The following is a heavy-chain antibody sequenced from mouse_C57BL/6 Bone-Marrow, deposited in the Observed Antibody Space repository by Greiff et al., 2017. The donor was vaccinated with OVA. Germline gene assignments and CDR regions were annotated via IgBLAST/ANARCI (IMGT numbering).Heavy chain of an antibody. J-gene: IGHJ2*01. V-gene: IGHV3-6*01. CDR2: ISYDGSN. Sequence: EVHLVESGPGLVKPSQSLSLTCSVTGYSITSGYYWNWIRQFPGNKLEWMGYISYDGSNNYNPSLKNRISITRDTSKNQFFLKLNSVTTEDTATYYCAREDYGNYDFDYWGQGTTLTVSS. CDR1: GYSITSGYY. CDR3: AREDYGNYDFDY. D-gene: IGHD2-1*01.